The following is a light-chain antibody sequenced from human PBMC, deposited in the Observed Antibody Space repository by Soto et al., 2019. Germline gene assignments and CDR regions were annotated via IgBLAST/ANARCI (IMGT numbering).Light chain of an antibody. Sequence: EIVMTQSPATLSVSPGERATLSCRASQSVSSRLAWYQQKPGQAPRLLIYGASTRATGIPARFSGSGSGTEFTLTITSLQSEDFVVYYCQQYNNWPPEYTFGQGTKLEI. CDR3: QQYNNWPPEYT. CDR1: QSVSSR. CDR2: GAS. V-gene: IGKV3-15*01. J-gene: IGKJ2*01.